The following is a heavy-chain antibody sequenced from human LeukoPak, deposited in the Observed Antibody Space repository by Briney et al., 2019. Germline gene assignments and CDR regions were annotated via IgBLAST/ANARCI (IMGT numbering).Heavy chain of an antibody. CDR1: GFTFSSHG. Sequence: GGSLRLSCAASGFTFSSHGMHWVRQAPGKGLEWVAVISYDGSNKYYADSVKGRFTISRDNSKNTLYLQMNSLRAEDTAVYYCAKTTVTPDYGMDVWGQGTTVTVSS. CDR3: AKTTVTPDYGMDV. J-gene: IGHJ6*02. CDR2: ISYDGSNK. V-gene: IGHV3-30*18. D-gene: IGHD4-17*01.